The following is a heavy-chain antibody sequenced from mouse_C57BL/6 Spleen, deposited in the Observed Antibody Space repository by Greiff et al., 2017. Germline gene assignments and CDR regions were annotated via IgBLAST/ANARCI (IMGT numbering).Heavy chain of an antibody. D-gene: IGHD2-4*01. CDR2: IRNKANGYTA. CDR3: AKYDYGVEAMDY. J-gene: IGHJ4*01. V-gene: IGHV7-3*01. CDR1: GFTFTDYY. Sequence: EVKLVESGGGLVQPGGSLSLSCAASGFTFTDYYMSWVRQPPGKALEWLGFIRNKANGYTAEYSASGKGRFTISRDNSQSILYLQMNALRAEDSATYYCAKYDYGVEAMDYWGQGTSVTVSS.